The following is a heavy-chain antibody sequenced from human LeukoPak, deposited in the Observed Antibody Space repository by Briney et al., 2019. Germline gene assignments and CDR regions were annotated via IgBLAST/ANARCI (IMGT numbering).Heavy chain of an antibody. D-gene: IGHD2-15*01. CDR1: GGSISDYH. J-gene: IGHJ6*02. V-gene: IGHV4-30-4*08. Sequence: SETLSLTCTVSGGSISDYHWTWIRQPPGKGLEWIGYVYYSGSTSYNPSLKSRVTISVDTSKNQFSLILSSVTAADTAIYYCARDWPGSYYYYGMDVWGQGTTVTVSS. CDR2: VYYSGST. CDR3: ARDWPGSYYYYGMDV.